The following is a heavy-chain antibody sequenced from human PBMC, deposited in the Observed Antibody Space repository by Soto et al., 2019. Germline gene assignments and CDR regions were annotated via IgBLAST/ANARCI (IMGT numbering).Heavy chain of an antibody. V-gene: IGHV5-51*01. CDR2: IYPGDSDT. CDR3: ARHRKNGLLWFGELLPPAHIDY. D-gene: IGHD3-10*01. Sequence: GESLKISCKGSGYSFTSYWXGWVRQMPGKGLEWMGIIYPGDSDTRYSPSFQGQVTISADKSISTAYLQWSSLKASDTAMYYCARHRKNGLLWFGELLPPAHIDYWGQGTLVTVSS. J-gene: IGHJ4*02. CDR1: GYSFTSYW.